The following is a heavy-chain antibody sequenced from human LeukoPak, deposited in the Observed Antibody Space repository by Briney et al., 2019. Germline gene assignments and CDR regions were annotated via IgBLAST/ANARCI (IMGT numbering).Heavy chain of an antibody. Sequence: GGSLRLSCVASGFSFSNHEMNWVRQAPGKGLEWVSYISTTGSTIYYADSVKGRFTISRDNAKNSLYLQMNSPRAEDTAVYYCARDLSPLSHDFWSAYPVWGQGTLVTVSS. V-gene: IGHV3-48*03. D-gene: IGHD3-3*01. CDR1: GFSFSNHE. CDR3: ARDLSPLSHDFWSAYPV. J-gene: IGHJ4*02. CDR2: ISTTGSTI.